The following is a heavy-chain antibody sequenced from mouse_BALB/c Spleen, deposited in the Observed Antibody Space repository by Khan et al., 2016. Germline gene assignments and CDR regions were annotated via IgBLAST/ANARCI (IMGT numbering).Heavy chain of an antibody. CDR1: GFSLTSYG. J-gene: IGHJ4*01. D-gene: IGHD1-2*01. CDR3: DRVPECITTSTGTMDY. Sequence: QVQLKESGPGLVAPSQSLSITCTVSGFSLTSYGVHWVRQPPGKGLEWLGVIWAGGGTDYNSALMSRLRISKDNSKSQVFLKMNSLQTDDAAMYYCDRVPECITTSTGTMDYWGQGTSVTVSS. CDR2: IWAGGGT. V-gene: IGHV2-9*02.